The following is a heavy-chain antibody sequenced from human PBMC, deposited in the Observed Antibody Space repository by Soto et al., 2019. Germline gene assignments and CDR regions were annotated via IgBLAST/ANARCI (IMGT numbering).Heavy chain of an antibody. D-gene: IGHD2-15*01. CDR2: IYWDADK. CDR3: AHVLGYCSGGSGYYGPSDY. V-gene: IGHV2-5*02. Sequence: QITLKESGPTLVKPTQTLTLTCTFSGFSLTTRGVRVAWIRQTPGKALEWLALIYWDADKRYSPSLKSRLTITKDTSKNQVVRTLANMDPVNTATYSCAHVLGYCSGGSGYYGPSDYWGQGTLCTVSS. CDR1: GFSLTTRGVR. J-gene: IGHJ4*02.